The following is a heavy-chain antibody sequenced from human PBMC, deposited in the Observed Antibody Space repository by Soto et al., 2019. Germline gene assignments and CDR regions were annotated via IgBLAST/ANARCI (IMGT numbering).Heavy chain of an antibody. J-gene: IGHJ4*02. CDR2: IYHSGTT. CDR3: ARMVAAGGNSFDF. V-gene: IGHV4-59*01. CDR1: GGSISSYY. Sequence: SETLSINGTVSGGSISSYYCNWIRKPPGKGLEWIGYIYHSGTTNYNPSLKSRVAISVDTSKNQFSLKLSSVTAADTAVYYCARMVAAGGNSFDFWGQGTLVTVSS. D-gene: IGHD6-13*01.